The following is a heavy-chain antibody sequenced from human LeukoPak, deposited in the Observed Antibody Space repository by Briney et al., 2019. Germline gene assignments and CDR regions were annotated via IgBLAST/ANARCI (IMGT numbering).Heavy chain of an antibody. D-gene: IGHD1-1*01. CDR1: GYSFNSYW. V-gene: IGHV5-51*01. CDR2: IYPGDSET. Sequence: LGESLKISCKDSGYSFNSYWIGWVRQMPGKGLEWMGTIYPGDSETRYSPSFQGQVTMSADKSISTAYLQWSSLKASDTAMYYCARGTARFDYWGQGTLVSVSS. J-gene: IGHJ4*02. CDR3: ARGTARFDY.